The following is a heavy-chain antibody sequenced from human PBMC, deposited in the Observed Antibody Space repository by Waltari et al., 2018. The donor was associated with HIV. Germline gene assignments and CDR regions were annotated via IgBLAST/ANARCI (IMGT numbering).Heavy chain of an antibody. J-gene: IGHJ4*02. CDR3: ARDVIYFYCGGDCHLDY. CDR1: GGSISSSSYY. D-gene: IGHD2-21*02. CDR2: IYYSGST. Sequence: QLQLQESGPGLVKPSETLSLTCTVSGGSISSSSYYWGWIRQPPGKGLEWIGSIYYSGSTYYNPSLKSRVTISVDTSKNQFSLKLSSVTAADTAVYYCARDVIYFYCGGDCHLDYWGQGTLVTVSS. V-gene: IGHV4-39*02.